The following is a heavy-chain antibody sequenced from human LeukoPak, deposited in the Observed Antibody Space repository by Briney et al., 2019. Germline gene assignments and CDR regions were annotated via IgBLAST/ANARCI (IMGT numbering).Heavy chain of an antibody. V-gene: IGHV3-13*01. CDR2: IGSAGDT. D-gene: IGHD3-3*01. CDR3: ARGGYDFWY. CDR1: GFAFSTFD. Sequence: PGGSLRLSCAASGFAFSTFDMHWVRQATGKGLEWDSGIGSAGDTNYPGSVKGRFTISRENGKNSLYLQMNSLRAEDTAVYYCARGGYDFWYWGQGTLVTVSS. J-gene: IGHJ4*02.